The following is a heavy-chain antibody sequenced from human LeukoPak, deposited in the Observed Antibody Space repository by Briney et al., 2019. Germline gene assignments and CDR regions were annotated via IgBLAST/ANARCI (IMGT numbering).Heavy chain of an antibody. CDR1: GFTFSSYS. CDR3: ARESGTYYYDSSGSEELDY. CDR2: ISSSSCI. D-gene: IGHD3-22*01. J-gene: IGHJ4*02. V-gene: IGHV3-21*01. Sequence: GGSLRLSCAASGFTFSSYSMNWVRQAPGKGLEWVSSISSSSCIYYADSVKGRFTISRDNAKNSLYLQMNSLRAEDTAVYYCARESGTYYYDSSGSEELDYWGQGTLVTVSS.